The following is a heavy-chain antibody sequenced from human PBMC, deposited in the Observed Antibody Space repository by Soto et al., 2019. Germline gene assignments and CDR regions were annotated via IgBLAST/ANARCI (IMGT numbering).Heavy chain of an antibody. CDR2: IYYSGTT. CDR1: SGAIGTYF. J-gene: IGHJ3*02. Sequence: SEPLSLPYTVSSGAIGTYFWSWIRQPPGKVLEWIGYIYYSGTTNYNPSLKSRVTIFLDTSKNQFSLRLSSVTAADTAVYYCARGRGGTYDAFDIWGQGTLVTVS. V-gene: IGHV4-59*01. CDR3: ARGRGGTYDAFDI. D-gene: IGHD1-26*01.